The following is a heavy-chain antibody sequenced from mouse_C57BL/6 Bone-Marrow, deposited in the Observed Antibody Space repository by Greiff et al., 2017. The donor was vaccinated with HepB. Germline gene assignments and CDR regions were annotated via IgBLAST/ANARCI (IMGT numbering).Heavy chain of an antibody. CDR2: ISYDGSN. D-gene: IGHD2-1*01. V-gene: IGHV3-6*01. CDR3: ARDRSTTNYAMDY. Sequence: EVQLQQSGPGLVKPSQSLSLTCSVTGYSITSGYYWNWIRQFPGNKLEWMGYISYDGSNNYNPSLKNRISITRDTSKNQFFLKLNSVTTEDTATYYCARDRSTTNYAMDYWGQGTSVTVSS. J-gene: IGHJ4*01. CDR1: GYSITSGYY.